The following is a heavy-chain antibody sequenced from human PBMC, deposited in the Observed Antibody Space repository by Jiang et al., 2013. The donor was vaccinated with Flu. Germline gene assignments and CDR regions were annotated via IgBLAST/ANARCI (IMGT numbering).Heavy chain of an antibody. CDR2: ISYDGSNK. CDR1: GFTFSSYA. Sequence: VQLVESGGGVVQPGRSLRLSCAASGFTFSSYAMHWVRQAPGKGLEWVAVISYDGSNKYYADSVKGRFTISRDNSKNTLYLQMNSLRAEDTAVYYCARDRSLLWFGGGFDPWAREPWSPSPQ. CDR3: ARDRSLLWFGGGFDP. J-gene: IGHJ5*02. V-gene: IGHV3-30-3*01. D-gene: IGHD3-10*01.